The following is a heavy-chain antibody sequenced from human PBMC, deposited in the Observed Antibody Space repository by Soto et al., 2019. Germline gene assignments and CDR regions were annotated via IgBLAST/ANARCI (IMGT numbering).Heavy chain of an antibody. CDR3: AKGGSFGVILDS. V-gene: IGHV3-23*01. Sequence: EVQLLDSGGGLVQPGGSLRLSCAASGFTCIDYVMSWFRQAPGKGLEWVATISTAVHSTFSADSVKGLFTISRDNSKNTLHLKMNRLRVEYTVFYLCAKGGSFGVILDSWGRGTLVTVSS. J-gene: IGHJ4*02. CDR2: ISTAVHST. CDR1: GFTCIDYV. D-gene: IGHD3-10*01.